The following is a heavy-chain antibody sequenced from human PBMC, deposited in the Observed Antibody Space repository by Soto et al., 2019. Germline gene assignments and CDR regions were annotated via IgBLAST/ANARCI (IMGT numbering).Heavy chain of an antibody. CDR3: ARSARNWNDVGY. Sequence: LRLSCSVSGFTFDHYTIHWVRQAPGRGLEFVSAINVNGTDIYYADSVKGRFSISRDNAKNSLYLQMNSLRAEDTAVYYCARSARNWNDVGYWGQGTLVTVSS. CDR2: INVNGTDI. V-gene: IGHV3-64*04. CDR1: GFTFDHYT. J-gene: IGHJ4*02. D-gene: IGHD1-20*01.